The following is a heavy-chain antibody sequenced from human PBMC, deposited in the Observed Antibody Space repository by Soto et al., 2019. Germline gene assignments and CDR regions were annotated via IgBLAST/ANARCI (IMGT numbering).Heavy chain of an antibody. CDR2: IDSRGRTI. D-gene: IGHD6-6*01. Sequence: PGGSLRLSCAASGFTFSDYYMSWIRQAPGKGLEWVSYIDSRGRTISYADSVKGRFTISRDDAKNSLYLQMNSLRAEDTAVYSCARQAARNYFDYWGQGTLVTVSS. CDR1: GFTFSDYY. V-gene: IGHV3-11*01. CDR3: ARQAARNYFDY. J-gene: IGHJ4*02.